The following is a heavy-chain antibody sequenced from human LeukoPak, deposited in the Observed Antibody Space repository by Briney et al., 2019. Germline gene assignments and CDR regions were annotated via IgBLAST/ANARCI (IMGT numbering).Heavy chain of an antibody. J-gene: IGHJ3*02. V-gene: IGHV3-33*01. Sequence: GRSLRLSCAASGFTFSSYGMHWVRQAPGKGLEWVAVIWYDGSNKYYADSVKGRFTISRDNSKNTLYLQMNSLRAEDTAVYYCARVGRITIFGVVPDHGSAFDIWGQGTMVTVSS. CDR2: IWYDGSNK. D-gene: IGHD3-3*01. CDR1: GFTFSSYG. CDR3: ARVGRITIFGVVPDHGSAFDI.